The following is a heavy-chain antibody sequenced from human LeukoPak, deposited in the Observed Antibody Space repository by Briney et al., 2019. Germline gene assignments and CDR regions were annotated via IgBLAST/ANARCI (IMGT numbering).Heavy chain of an antibody. D-gene: IGHD3-3*01. CDR2: IISIFGTA. V-gene: IGHV1-69*13. J-gene: IGHJ6*03. CDR1: GGTFSSYA. Sequence: GASVKVSCKASGGTFSSYAISWVRQAPGQGLEWMGGIISIFGTANYAQKFQGRVTITADESTSTAYMELSSLRSEDTAVYYCARAVGTFAIFGETAKYYMDVWGKGTTVTVSS. CDR3: ARAVGTFAIFGETAKYYMDV.